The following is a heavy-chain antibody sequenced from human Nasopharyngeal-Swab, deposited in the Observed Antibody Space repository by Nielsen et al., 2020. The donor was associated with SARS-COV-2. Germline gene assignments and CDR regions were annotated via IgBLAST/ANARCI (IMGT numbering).Heavy chain of an antibody. CDR1: GYTFTGYK. Sequence: ASVKVSCKASGYTFTGYKIHWVRQAPGQGLEWMGIVKPGGSATRLAREFQGGVTMTWDTSTRTVYMELNSLRSEDTAVYYCARDLSGGWSSDYWGQGTLVTVPS. CDR3: ARDLSGGWSSDY. D-gene: IGHD6-19*01. CDR2: VKPGGSAT. J-gene: IGHJ4*02. V-gene: IGHV1-46*01.